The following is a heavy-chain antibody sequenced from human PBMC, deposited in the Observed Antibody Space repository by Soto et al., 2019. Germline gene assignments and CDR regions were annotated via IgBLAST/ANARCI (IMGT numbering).Heavy chain of an antibody. V-gene: IGHV3-30*01. CDR2: MSYDGTNE. CDR3: ARKWGTYSCASLDY. CDR1: GFSFTHYT. J-gene: IGHJ4*02. Sequence: VGSLRLSCAASGFSFTHYTINWVRQAPGKGLEWVAVMSYDGTNEYYADSVKGRFTISRDNSKSTVHLQMNSLTPEDTALYYCARKWGTYSCASLDYWGLGTLVTVSS. D-gene: IGHD5-18*01.